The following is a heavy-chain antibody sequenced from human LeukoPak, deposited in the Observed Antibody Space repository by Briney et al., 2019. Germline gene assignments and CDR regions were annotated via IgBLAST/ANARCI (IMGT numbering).Heavy chain of an antibody. Sequence: GGSLRLSCAASGFTVSSNYVSWVRQAPGKGLEWVSVIYSGGATDYTDSVKGRFTISRDHSKNTLYLQMSSLRAEDTAVYYCATVTSTPRSYYFASWGQGTLVTVSS. V-gene: IGHV3-53*01. D-gene: IGHD1-20*01. CDR1: GFTVSSNY. CDR2: IYSGGAT. CDR3: ATVTSTPRSYYFAS. J-gene: IGHJ4*02.